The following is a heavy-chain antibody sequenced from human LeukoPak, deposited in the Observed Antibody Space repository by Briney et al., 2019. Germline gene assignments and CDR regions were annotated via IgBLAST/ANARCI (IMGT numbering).Heavy chain of an antibody. D-gene: IGHD3-16*01. CDR3: ARGVRGDYVWGNLPFEY. V-gene: IGHV1-18*01. CDR2: VSAYNGNT. CDR1: GYTFTSYG. Sequence: ASVKVSCKASGYTFTSYGISWVRQAPGQGLEWMGWVSAYNGNTNYAQKLQGRVTMTTDTSTSTAYMELRSLRSDDTAVYYCARGVRGDYVWGNLPFEYWGQGTLVTVSS. J-gene: IGHJ4*02.